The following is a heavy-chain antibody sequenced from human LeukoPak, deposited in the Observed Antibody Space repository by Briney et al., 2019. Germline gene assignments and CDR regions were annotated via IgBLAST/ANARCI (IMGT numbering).Heavy chain of an antibody. Sequence: GESLKISCKGSGYSFTSYWIGWVRQMPGKGLEWMGIIYPGDSGTRYSPSFQGQVTISADKSISTAYLQWSSLKASDTAMYYCARIPTASFYYYYGMDVWGQGTTVTVSS. D-gene: IGHD2-2*01. V-gene: IGHV5-51*01. CDR3: ARIPTASFYYYYGMDV. CDR2: IYPGDSGT. CDR1: GYSFTSYW. J-gene: IGHJ6*02.